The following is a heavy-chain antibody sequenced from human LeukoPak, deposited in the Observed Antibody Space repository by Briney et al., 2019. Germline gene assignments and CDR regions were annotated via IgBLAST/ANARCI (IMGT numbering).Heavy chain of an antibody. Sequence: ASVKVSCKASGYTFTSYYMHWVRQAPGQGLEWMGIINPSGGSTSYAQKFQGRVTMTMDMSTSTVYMELSSLRSEDTAVYYCARGAAGTTAFDIWGQGTMVTVSS. CDR2: INPSGGST. CDR3: ARGAAGTTAFDI. D-gene: IGHD6-13*01. CDR1: GYTFTSYY. J-gene: IGHJ3*02. V-gene: IGHV1-46*01.